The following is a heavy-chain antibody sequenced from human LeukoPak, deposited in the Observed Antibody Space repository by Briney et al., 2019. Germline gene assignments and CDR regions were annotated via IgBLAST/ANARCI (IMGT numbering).Heavy chain of an antibody. CDR1: GFTFSSYG. CDR3: AKDSSSGIAG. J-gene: IGHJ3*01. CDR2: ISYDGSNK. V-gene: IGHV3-30*18. D-gene: IGHD6-13*01. Sequence: GRSLRLSCAASGFTFSSYGMHWVRQAPGKGLEWVAVISYDGSNKYYADSVKGRFTISRDNSKNTLYLQMNSLRAEDTAVYYCAKDSSSGIAGWGQGTMVTVSS.